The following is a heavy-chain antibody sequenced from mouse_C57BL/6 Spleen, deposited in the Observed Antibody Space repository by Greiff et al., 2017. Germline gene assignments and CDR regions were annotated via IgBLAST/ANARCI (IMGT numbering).Heavy chain of an antibody. J-gene: IGHJ3*01. V-gene: IGHV5-17*01. D-gene: IGHD1-1*01. Sequence: EVKLMESGGGLVKPGGSLKLSCAASGFTFSDYGMHWVRQAPEKGLEWVAYISSGSSTIYYADTVKGRFTISRDNAKNTLFLQMTSLRSEDTAMYYCATGSSYAWFAYWGQGTLVTVSA. CDR1: GFTFSDYG. CDR2: ISSGSSTI. CDR3: ATGSSYAWFAY.